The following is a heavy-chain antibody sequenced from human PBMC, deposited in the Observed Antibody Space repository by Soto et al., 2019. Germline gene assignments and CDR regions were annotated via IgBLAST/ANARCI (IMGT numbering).Heavy chain of an antibody. D-gene: IGHD5-12*01. CDR2: IYYSGST. J-gene: IGHJ4*02. V-gene: IGHV4-31*03. CDR1: GGSISSGGYY. CDR3: ATKVSGYDLFDY. Sequence: PSETLSLTCTVSGGSISSGGYYWSWIRQHPGKGLEWIGYIYYSGSTYYNPSLKSRVTISVDTSKNQFSLKLSSVTAADTAVYYCATKVSGYDLFDYWGQGTPVTVSS.